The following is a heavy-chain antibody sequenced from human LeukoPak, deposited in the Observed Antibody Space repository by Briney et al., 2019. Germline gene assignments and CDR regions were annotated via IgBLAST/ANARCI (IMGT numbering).Heavy chain of an antibody. Sequence: GESLKISCKGSGYSFTSYWIGWVRQMPGKGLEWMGIIYPGDSDTRYSPSFQGQVTISADKSISTAYLQWSSLKASDTAMYYCARPGFYGSGKGSILNWFDPWGQGTQVTVSS. J-gene: IGHJ5*02. CDR1: GYSFTSYW. CDR3: ARPGFYGSGKGSILNWFDP. V-gene: IGHV5-51*01. CDR2: IYPGDSDT. D-gene: IGHD3-10*01.